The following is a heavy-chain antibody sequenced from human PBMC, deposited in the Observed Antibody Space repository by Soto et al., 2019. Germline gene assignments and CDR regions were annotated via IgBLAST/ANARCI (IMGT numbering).Heavy chain of an antibody. Sequence: SVKVSCKXSGGTFSSYAISWVRQAPGQGLEWMGGIIPIFGTANYAQKFQGRVTITADESTSTAYMELSSLRSEDTAVYYCARAPGTTNWFDPWGQGTLVTVSS. CDR1: GGTFSSYA. CDR3: ARAPGTTNWFDP. D-gene: IGHD1-7*01. J-gene: IGHJ5*02. CDR2: IIPIFGTA. V-gene: IGHV1-69*13.